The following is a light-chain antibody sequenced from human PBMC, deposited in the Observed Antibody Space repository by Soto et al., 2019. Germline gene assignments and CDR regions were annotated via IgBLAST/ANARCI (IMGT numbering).Light chain of an antibody. CDR2: GAS. Sequence: IVMTQSPDSLSVSPGERVTLSCRASQSVYSNLAWYRHKPGQAPRLLISGASTGATGVPVRFRGSGSGTEFTLTINTLQSEDSAVYYCQQYHTWPVTFGGGTKV. CDR3: QQYHTWPVT. J-gene: IGKJ4*01. V-gene: IGKV3-15*01. CDR1: QSVYSN.